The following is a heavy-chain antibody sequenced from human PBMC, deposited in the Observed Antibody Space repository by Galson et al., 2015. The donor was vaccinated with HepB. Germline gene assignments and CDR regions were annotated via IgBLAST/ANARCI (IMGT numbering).Heavy chain of an antibody. V-gene: IGHV3-11*06. D-gene: IGHD3-3*01. CDR2: ISSSSSYT. CDR3: ARDRGDDFWSGPGDADY. Sequence: SLRLSCAASGFTFSDYYMSWIRQAPGKGLEWVSYISSSSSYTNYADSVKGRFTISRDNAKNSLYLQMNSLRAEDTAVYYCARDRGDDFWSGPGDADYWGQGTLVTVSS. CDR1: GFTFSDYY. J-gene: IGHJ4*02.